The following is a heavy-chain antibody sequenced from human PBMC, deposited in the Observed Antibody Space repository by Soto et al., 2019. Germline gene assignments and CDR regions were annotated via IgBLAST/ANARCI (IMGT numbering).Heavy chain of an antibody. Sequence: QVQLQESGPGLVKPSGTLSLTCAVSGGSISSSNWWGWVRQPPGKGLEWIGEIYHSGSTNYNPSLKSRATISVDKSKDQYSLKLSSVTAAGTAVYYCAGGLIAAAASPCGYWGQGTLVTVSS. CDR2: IYHSGST. CDR3: AGGLIAAAASPCGY. D-gene: IGHD6-13*01. V-gene: IGHV4-4*02. J-gene: IGHJ4*02. CDR1: GGSISSSNW.